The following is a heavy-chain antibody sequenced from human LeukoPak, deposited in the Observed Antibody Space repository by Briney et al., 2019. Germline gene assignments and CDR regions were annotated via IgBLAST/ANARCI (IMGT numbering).Heavy chain of an antibody. J-gene: IGHJ5*02. CDR3: ARDQDSGPNWFDP. CDR2: ISYDGSNK. Sequence: GGSLRLSCAASGFTFSSYAMHWVRQAPGKGLEWVAVISYDGSNKYYADSVKGRFTISRDNSKNTLYLQMNSLRAEDTAVYYCARDQDSGPNWFDPWGQGTLVTVSS. CDR1: GFTFSSYA. V-gene: IGHV3-30*04. D-gene: IGHD5-12*01.